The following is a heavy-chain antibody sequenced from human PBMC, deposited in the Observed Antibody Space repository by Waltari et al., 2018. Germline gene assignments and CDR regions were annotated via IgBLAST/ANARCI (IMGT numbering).Heavy chain of an antibody. J-gene: IGHJ4*02. V-gene: IGHV4-59*11. D-gene: IGHD1-26*01. CDR1: GGSISSHY. CDR2: IYYSGST. Sequence: QVQLQESGPGLVKPSETLSLTCTVSGGSISSHYWSWIRQPPGKGPEWIGYIYYSGSTNYNPSLKSRVTMSVDTSKNQFSLRLSSVTAADTAVYYCARRVPTTYYFDFWGQGTLVTVSS. CDR3: ARRVPTTYYFDF.